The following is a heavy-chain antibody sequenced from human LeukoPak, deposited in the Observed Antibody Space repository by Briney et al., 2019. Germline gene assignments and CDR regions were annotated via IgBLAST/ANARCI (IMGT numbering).Heavy chain of an antibody. Sequence: GESLKISCKASGYIFTYYWIGWVRQMPGKGLEWMGIIYPADSDTRYSPSFQGQVTISADKSTSTAYLQWSSLKASDTAMYYCARQDGRALYYFDYWGQGTLVTVSS. V-gene: IGHV5-51*01. CDR3: ARQDGRALYYFDY. J-gene: IGHJ4*02. CDR1: GYIFTYYW. CDR2: IYPADSDT. D-gene: IGHD5-24*01.